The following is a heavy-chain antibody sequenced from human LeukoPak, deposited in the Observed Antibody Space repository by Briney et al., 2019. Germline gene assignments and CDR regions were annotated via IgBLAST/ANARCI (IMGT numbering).Heavy chain of an antibody. CDR1: GGSISSYY. J-gene: IGHJ3*02. Sequence: SETLSLTYTVSGGSISSYYWSWIRQPPGKGLEWIGYIYYSGSTNYNPSLKSRVTISVDTSKNQFSLKLSSVTAADTAVYYCARGPPRWDAFDIWGQGTMVTVSS. V-gene: IGHV4-59*08. CDR2: IYYSGST. CDR3: ARGPPRWDAFDI.